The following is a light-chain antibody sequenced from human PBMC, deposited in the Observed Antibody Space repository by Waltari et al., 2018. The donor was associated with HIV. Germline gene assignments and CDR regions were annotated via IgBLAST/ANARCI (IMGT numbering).Light chain of an antibody. CDR2: VVS. Sequence: QSGLTQPASVSGSLGQSITIFCNGSVRDIGTYNLVSWDQQLPGKAPNVIIVVVSKRPSGISDRFSGSKSANSASLRVSGLRPEDVADYFCCSYAGPDTFFVFGGGT. V-gene: IGLV2-23*02. CDR1: VRDIGTYNL. CDR3: CSYAGPDTFFV. J-gene: IGLJ1*01.